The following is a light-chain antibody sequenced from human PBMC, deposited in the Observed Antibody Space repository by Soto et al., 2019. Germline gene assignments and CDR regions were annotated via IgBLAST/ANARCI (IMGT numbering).Light chain of an antibody. CDR3: QQYNSYPIT. J-gene: IGKJ5*01. Sequence: DIQMTQSPSTLSASVGDRVTITCRASQSISSWLAWYQQKPGKAPKLLIYKASSLESGVPSRFSGSGSGTEFTLTISSLQPDVFATYYCQQYNSYPITFCQGTRLEIK. CDR2: KAS. V-gene: IGKV1-5*03. CDR1: QSISSW.